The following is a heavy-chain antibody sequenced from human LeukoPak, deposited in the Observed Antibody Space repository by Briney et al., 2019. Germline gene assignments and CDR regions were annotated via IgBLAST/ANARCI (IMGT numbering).Heavy chain of an antibody. Sequence: SGPTLVKPPQTLTLTCTFSGFPLSTRGVGVGWIRQPPGKALEWLSLIYWNEDKRYSPSRKSRLTITKDTSKNQVVLTMTNMDPVDTATYYCAHETYYYDSSGYHGAYYFDYWGQGTLVTVSS. D-gene: IGHD3-22*01. V-gene: IGHV2-5*01. CDR3: AHETYYYDSSGYHGAYYFDY. CDR2: IYWNEDK. CDR1: GFPLSTRGVG. J-gene: IGHJ4*02.